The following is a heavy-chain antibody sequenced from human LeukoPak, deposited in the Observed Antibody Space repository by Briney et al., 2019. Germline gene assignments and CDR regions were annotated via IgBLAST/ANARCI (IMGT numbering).Heavy chain of an antibody. CDR2: IKSKTDGGTT. V-gene: IGHV3-15*07. CDR1: GFTFTNAW. D-gene: IGHD2-15*01. Sequence: RGSLRLSCAASGFTFTNAWMNRVRQAPGKGLEWVGRIKSKTDGGTTDYPAPVKGRFTISRDDSKNTLYLQMNSLKTEDTAVYYCTSSMVPATRADYWGQGTLVTVSS. CDR3: TSSMVPATRADY. J-gene: IGHJ4*02.